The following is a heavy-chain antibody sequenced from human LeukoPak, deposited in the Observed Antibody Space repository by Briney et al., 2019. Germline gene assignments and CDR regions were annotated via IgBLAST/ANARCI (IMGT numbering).Heavy chain of an antibody. CDR3: ARAPSKDSSGYYDSYYYYYYMDV. CDR2: IYHSGST. J-gene: IGHJ6*03. V-gene: IGHV4-39*07. CDR1: GGSISSSSYY. Sequence: SETLSLTCTVSGGSISSSSYYWGWIRQPPGKGLEWIGSIYHSGSTYYNPSLKSRVTISVDTSKNQFSLKLSSVTAADTAVYYCARAPSKDSSGYYDSYYYYYYMDVWGKGTTVTVSS. D-gene: IGHD3-22*01.